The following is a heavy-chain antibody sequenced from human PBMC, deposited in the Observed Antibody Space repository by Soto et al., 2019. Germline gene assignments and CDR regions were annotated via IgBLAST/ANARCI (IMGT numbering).Heavy chain of an antibody. CDR3: ARVCVLSPTYIQLLYYYYYYMDV. D-gene: IGHD2-2*01. V-gene: IGHV1-18*01. Sequence: GASVKVSCKASGYTFTSYGISWVRQAPGQGLEWMGWISAYNGNTNYAQKLQGRVTMTTDTSTSTAYMELRSLRSDDTAVYYCARVCVLSPTYIQLLYYYYYYMDVWGKGTTVTVSS. CDR1: GYTFTSYG. J-gene: IGHJ6*03. CDR2: ISAYNGNT.